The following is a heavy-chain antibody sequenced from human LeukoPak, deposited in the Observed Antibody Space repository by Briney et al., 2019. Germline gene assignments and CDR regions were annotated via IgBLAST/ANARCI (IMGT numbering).Heavy chain of an antibody. D-gene: IGHD2-21*01. Sequence: GTSVKVTCKASGFTFISSALQGVRQPRGQQLVGIGWIFVGSRNTNYAQKFQERVTITSDMATSTAYMELSSLRSEDTAVYYCAASYSLMFDYWGQGTLVADSS. CDR2: IFVGSRNT. CDR1: GFTFISSA. J-gene: IGHJ4*02. V-gene: IGHV1-58*01. CDR3: AASYSLMFDY.